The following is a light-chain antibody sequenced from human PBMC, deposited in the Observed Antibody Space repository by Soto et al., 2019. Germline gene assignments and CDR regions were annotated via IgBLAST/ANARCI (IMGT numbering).Light chain of an antibody. CDR3: LQDYDYPRT. Sequence: AIQMTQSPSSLSASVVDGFTVSLRASQGIRNELSWFQQRPGNAPTLLISAASRLQSGVPSRFSGRGSGTDFTLTISSLQPEDFATYYCLQDYDYPRTFGQGTKV. V-gene: IGKV1-6*01. CDR1: QGIRNE. CDR2: AAS. J-gene: IGKJ1*01.